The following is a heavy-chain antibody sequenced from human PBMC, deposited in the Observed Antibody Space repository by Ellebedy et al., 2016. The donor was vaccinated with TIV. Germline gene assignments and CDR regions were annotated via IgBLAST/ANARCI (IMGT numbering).Heavy chain of an antibody. D-gene: IGHD2-15*01. CDR3: ARVPCSYSGCQGYGMDV. CDR2: FDPEGDKK. V-gene: IGHV1-24*01. Sequence: ASVKVSCXVSGYRLTDASTHWVRQAPGKGLEWMGGFDPEGDKKISAQKFQGRLTVTEDETTDTVYMELSGLRADDTAVYYCARVPCSYSGCQGYGMDVWGQGTTVTVS. J-gene: IGHJ6*02. CDR1: GYRLTDAS.